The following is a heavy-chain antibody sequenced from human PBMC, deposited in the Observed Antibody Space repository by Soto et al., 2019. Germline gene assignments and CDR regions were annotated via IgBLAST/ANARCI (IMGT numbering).Heavy chain of an antibody. D-gene: IGHD5-12*01. Sequence: SETLSLTCTVSGYSISSGYYWGWIRQPPGKGLEWIGSIYHSGSTYYNPSLKSRVTISVDTSKNQFSLKLSSVTAADTAVYYCATHWAPSGYDYYYYYGMDVWGQGTTVTVSS. CDR1: GYSISSGYY. J-gene: IGHJ6*02. CDR3: ATHWAPSGYDYYYYYGMDV. V-gene: IGHV4-38-2*02. CDR2: IYHSGST.